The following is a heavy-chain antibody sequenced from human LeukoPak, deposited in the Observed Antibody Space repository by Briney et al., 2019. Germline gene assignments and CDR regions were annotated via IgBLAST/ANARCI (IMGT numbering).Heavy chain of an antibody. Sequence: ASVKVSCKASGYSFTSNYIHWVRQAPGQGLEWMGMIYPRDGSTSYAQKFQGRVTITADESTSTAYMELSSLRSEDTAVYYCAREAHSGSYRRLDYWGQGTLVTVSS. CDR1: GYSFTSNY. CDR2: IYPRDGST. V-gene: IGHV1-46*01. D-gene: IGHD1-26*01. CDR3: AREAHSGSYRRLDY. J-gene: IGHJ4*02.